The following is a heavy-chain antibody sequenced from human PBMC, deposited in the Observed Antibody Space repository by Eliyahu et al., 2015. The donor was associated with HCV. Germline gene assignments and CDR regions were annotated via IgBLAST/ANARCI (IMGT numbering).Heavy chain of an antibody. V-gene: IGHV3-30*18. Sequence: SSYGMHWVRQAPGKGLEWAAVTSYDGSNKYFADSVKGRFTISRDNSKNTLYLQMNSLRAEDTAVYYCAKDLREAYWGFVYYYYGMDVWGQGTTVTVSS. CDR3: AKDLREAYWGFVYYYYGMDV. CDR2: TSYDGSNK. D-gene: IGHD7-27*01. J-gene: IGHJ6*02. CDR1: SSYG.